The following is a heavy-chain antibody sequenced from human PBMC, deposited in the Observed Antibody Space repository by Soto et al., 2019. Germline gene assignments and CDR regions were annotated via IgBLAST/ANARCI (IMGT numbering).Heavy chain of an antibody. Sequence: QVQLVESGGGMAQAGTSLRLSCTGSGFTFNSLSLHWVRQGPDKGLEWVAVVSFDGKVTYYADSVKGRFTVSRDISKNTIYLQANSLRPEDTAVDYCAREPYGDSQYFDYWGQGTPVTVSS. CDR3: AREPYGDSQYFDY. CDR2: VSFDGKVT. D-gene: IGHD2-21*02. V-gene: IGHV3-30*04. J-gene: IGHJ4*02. CDR1: GFTFNSLS.